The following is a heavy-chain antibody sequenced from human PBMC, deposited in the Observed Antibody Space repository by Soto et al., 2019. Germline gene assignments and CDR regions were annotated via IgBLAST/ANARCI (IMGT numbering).Heavy chain of an antibody. CDR1: GFTFSSYA. CDR2: ISGSGGST. D-gene: IGHD2-2*01. Sequence: GGSLRLSCAASGFTFSSYAMSWVRQAPGKGLEWVSAISGSGGSTYYADSVKGRFTISRDNSKNTLYLQMNSLRAEDTAVYYCAKDRDIVVVPAAMGAFDIWGQGTMVTVS. CDR3: AKDRDIVVVPAAMGAFDI. J-gene: IGHJ3*02. V-gene: IGHV3-23*01.